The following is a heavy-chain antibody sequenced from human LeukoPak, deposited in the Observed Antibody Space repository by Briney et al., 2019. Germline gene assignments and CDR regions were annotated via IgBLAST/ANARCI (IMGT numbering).Heavy chain of an antibody. V-gene: IGHV3-33*08. Sequence: GGSLRLSCAASGFTFSSYAMHWVRQAPGKGLEWVAVIWYDGSNKYYADSVKGRFTISRDNSKNTLYLQMNSLRAEDTAVYYCARADVRSNYYYYMDVWGKGTTVTVSS. J-gene: IGHJ6*03. CDR1: GFTFSSYA. D-gene: IGHD6-6*01. CDR2: IWYDGSNK. CDR3: ARADVRSNYYYYMDV.